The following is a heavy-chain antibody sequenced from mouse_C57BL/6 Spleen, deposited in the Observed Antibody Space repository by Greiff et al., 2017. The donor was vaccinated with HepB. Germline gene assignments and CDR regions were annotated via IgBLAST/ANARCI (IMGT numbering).Heavy chain of an antibody. CDR2: IDPANGNT. D-gene: IGHD1-1*01. J-gene: IGHJ1*03. V-gene: IGHV14-3*01. CDR1: GFNIKNTY. CDR3: ARLGYYGSSYGYFDV. Sequence: EVMLVESVAELVRPGASVKLSCTASGFNIKNTYMHWVKQRPEQGLEWIGRIDPANGNTKYAPKFQGKATITADTSSNTAYLQLSSLTSEDTAIYYCARLGYYGSSYGYFDVWGTGTTVTVSS.